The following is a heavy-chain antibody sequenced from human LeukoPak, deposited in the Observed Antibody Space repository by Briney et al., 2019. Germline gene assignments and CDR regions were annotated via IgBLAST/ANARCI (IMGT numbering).Heavy chain of an antibody. J-gene: IGHJ3*02. CDR2: ISSSSSYI. D-gene: IGHD5-18*01. V-gene: IGHV3-21*01. CDR1: GFTFSSYS. CDR3: AREGGYSYASDAFDI. Sequence: GGSLRLSCAASGFTFSSYSMNWVRQAPGKGLEWVSSISSSSSYIYYADSVKGRFTISRDNAKNSLYLQMNSLRAEDTAVYYCAREGGYSYASDAFDIWGQGTMVTVSS.